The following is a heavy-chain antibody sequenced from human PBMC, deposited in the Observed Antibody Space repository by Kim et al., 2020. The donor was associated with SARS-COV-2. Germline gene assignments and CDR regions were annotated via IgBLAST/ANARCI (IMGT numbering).Heavy chain of an antibody. CDR2: IYYSGST. V-gene: IGHV4-59*12. Sequence: SETLSLTCTVSGGSTSSYYWSWIRQPPGKGLEWIGYIYYSGSTNYNPSLKSRVTISVDTSKNQFSLKLSSVTAADTAVYYCARALVAVSASGAAFDIWG. CDR3: ARALVAVSASGAAFDI. J-gene: IGHJ3*02. CDR1: GGSTSSYY. D-gene: IGHD6-19*01.